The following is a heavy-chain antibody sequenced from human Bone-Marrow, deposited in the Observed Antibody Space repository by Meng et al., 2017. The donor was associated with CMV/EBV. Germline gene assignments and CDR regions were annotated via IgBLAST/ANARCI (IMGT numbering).Heavy chain of an antibody. Sequence: ASVKVSCKASGFTFTDYYMQWVRQAPGQGLEWMGWINSNSGDTNYAQKFQGRVTMTRDTSISTAHMELSRLRSDDTAVYYCARDPGYCDSTNCWGIDTWGQGTLVTVSS. D-gene: IGHD2-2*01. CDR3: ARDPGYCDSTNCWGIDT. V-gene: IGHV1-2*02. CDR2: INSNSGDT. CDR1: GFTFTDYY. J-gene: IGHJ5*02.